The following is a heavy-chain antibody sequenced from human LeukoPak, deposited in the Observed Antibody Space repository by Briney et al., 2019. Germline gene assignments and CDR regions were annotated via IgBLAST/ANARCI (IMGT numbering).Heavy chain of an antibody. CDR2: IYSGGST. V-gene: IGHV3-53*01. CDR3: ARDVPKVGAAAGV. D-gene: IGHD6-13*01. Sequence: GGSLRLSCAASGFSVSSYYMSWVRQAPGEGLEWVSVIYSGGSTYYADSVKGRLTISRDNSKNTLYLQMNSLRAEDTAMYYCARDVPKVGAAAGVWGQGTLVTVSS. CDR1: GFSVSSYY. J-gene: IGHJ4*02.